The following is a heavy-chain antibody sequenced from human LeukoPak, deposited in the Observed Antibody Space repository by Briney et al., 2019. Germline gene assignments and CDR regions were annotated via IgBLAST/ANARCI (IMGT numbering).Heavy chain of an antibody. CDR1: GFTFGGYQ. J-gene: IGHJ4*02. D-gene: IGHD1-14*01. Sequence: GGSLRLSCTVSGFTFGGYQMNWIRQAPGTGLEWLAYISSSGHITYYADSVKGRFAVSRYNAKNSLYLQMDSLRADDTGIYYCARDPGPQGNLDYWGQGTQVIVSS. CDR2: ISSSGHIT. V-gene: IGHV3-48*03. CDR3: ARDPGPQGNLDY.